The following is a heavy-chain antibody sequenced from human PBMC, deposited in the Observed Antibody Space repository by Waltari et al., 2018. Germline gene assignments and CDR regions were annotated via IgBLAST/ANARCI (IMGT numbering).Heavy chain of an antibody. CDR2: ISCNSCSI. CDR3: AKDIYLGCSGGSCSYYDGMDV. Sequence: EVQLVESGGGLVQPGRSLRLSCAASGFTFDDYAMHWLRPAPGKGMEWVSCISCNSCSIGYADSVKGRVTISRDNAKNSLYLQMNSLRAEDTAVYYCAKDIYLGCSGGSCSYYDGMDVWGQGTTVTVSS. J-gene: IGHJ6*02. V-gene: IGHV3-9*01. D-gene: IGHD2-15*01. CDR1: GFTFDDYA.